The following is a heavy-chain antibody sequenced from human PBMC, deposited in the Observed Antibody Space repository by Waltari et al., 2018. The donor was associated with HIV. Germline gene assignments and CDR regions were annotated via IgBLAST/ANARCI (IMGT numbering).Heavy chain of an antibody. V-gene: IGHV4-39*01. Sequence: QLQLQESGPGLVKPSETLSLTCTVPGGSISSSSYYWGWIRQPPGKGLEWIGSIYYSGSTYYNPSLKSRVTISVDTSKNQFSLKLSSVTAADTAVYYCARSLLWFRDGYFDYWGQGTLVTVSS. J-gene: IGHJ4*02. D-gene: IGHD3-10*01. CDR1: GGSISSSSYY. CDR3: ARSLLWFRDGYFDY. CDR2: IYYSGST.